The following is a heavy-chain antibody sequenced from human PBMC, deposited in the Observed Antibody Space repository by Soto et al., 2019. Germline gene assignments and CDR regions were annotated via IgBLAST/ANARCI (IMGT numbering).Heavy chain of an antibody. CDR2: IKSKTDGGTT. D-gene: IGHD6-13*01. J-gene: IGHJ4*02. Sequence: GGSLRLSCAASGFTFSNAWMNWVRQAPGKGLEWVGRIKSKTDGGTTDYAAPVKGRFTISRDDSKNTLYLQMNSLKTEDTAVYYCTTGLNRIAAADPNDFDYWGQGTLVTVSS. V-gene: IGHV3-15*07. CDR1: GFTFSNAW. CDR3: TTGLNRIAAADPNDFDY.